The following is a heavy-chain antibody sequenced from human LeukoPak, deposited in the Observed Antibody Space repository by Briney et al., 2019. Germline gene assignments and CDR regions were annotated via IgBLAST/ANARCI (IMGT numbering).Heavy chain of an antibody. CDR3: VRGCSGGSCYLTNTFDI. CDR1: EFTFSRYS. V-gene: IGHV3-48*01. D-gene: IGHD2-15*01. CDR2: ISRTGSSI. Sequence: GGSLRLSCVASEFTFSRYSMNWVRQAPGTGLEWVSHISRTGSSIFYADSVNGRFTISRDNAKDSLFLQMDSLRVEDTAMYYCVRGCSGGSCYLTNTFDIWGRGTKVTVSS. J-gene: IGHJ3*02.